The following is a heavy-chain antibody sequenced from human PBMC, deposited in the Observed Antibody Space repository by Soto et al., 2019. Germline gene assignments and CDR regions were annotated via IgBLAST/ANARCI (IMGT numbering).Heavy chain of an antibody. J-gene: IGHJ6*02. CDR1: GFTFSSYG. V-gene: IGHV3-30*18. CDR3: AKGDDIGVVVAATPFGYYGMDV. D-gene: IGHD2-15*01. Sequence: QVQLVESGGGVVQPGRSLRLSCAASGFTFSSYGMHWVRQAPGKGLEWVAVISYDGSNKYYADSVKGRFTISRDNSKNTLYLQMNSLRAEDTAVYYCAKGDDIGVVVAATPFGYYGMDVWGQGTTVTVSS. CDR2: ISYDGSNK.